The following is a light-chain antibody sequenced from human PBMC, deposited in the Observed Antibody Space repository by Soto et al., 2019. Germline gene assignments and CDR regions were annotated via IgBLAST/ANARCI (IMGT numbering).Light chain of an antibody. V-gene: IGKV1-5*03. CDR3: PLYNTYSV. CDR1: QSISSW. Sequence: DIQMTQSPSTLSASVGDRVIITCRASQSISSWLAWYQQKPGKAPKLLIYKASSLESGVPSRFSGSGSGTEFTLTISRLQPDDFATYYCPLYNTYSVFGPGTKVDIK. CDR2: KAS. J-gene: IGKJ3*01.